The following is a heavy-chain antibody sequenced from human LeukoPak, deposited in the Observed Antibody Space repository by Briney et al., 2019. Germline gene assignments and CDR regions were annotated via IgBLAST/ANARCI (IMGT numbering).Heavy chain of an antibody. Sequence: GGSLRLSCAASGFTFSSYGMHWVRQAPGKGLEWVAVISYDGSNKYYADSVKGRFTISRDNSKNTLYLQMNSLRAEDTAVYYCAKDMIVGAWDVWGQGTTVTVSS. CDR2: ISYDGSNK. CDR3: AKDMIVGAWDV. J-gene: IGHJ6*02. CDR1: GFTFSSYG. V-gene: IGHV3-30*18. D-gene: IGHD3-22*01.